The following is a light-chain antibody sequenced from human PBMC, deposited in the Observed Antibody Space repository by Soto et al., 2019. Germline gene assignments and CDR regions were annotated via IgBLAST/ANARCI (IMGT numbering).Light chain of an antibody. CDR1: SSDVGGYNY. Sequence: QSVLTQPASVSGSPGQSITISCTRTSSDVGGYNYVSWYQQHPGKAPKLMIYEVSNRPSGVSTRFSGSTSGNTASLTISGLQAEDEADYYCSSYTSSRAYVFGTGTKLTVL. V-gene: IGLV2-14*01. CDR2: EVS. J-gene: IGLJ1*01. CDR3: SSYTSSRAYV.